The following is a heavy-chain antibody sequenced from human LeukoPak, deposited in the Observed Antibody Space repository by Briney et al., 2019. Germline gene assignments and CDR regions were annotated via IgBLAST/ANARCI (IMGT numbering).Heavy chain of an antibody. CDR1: GYTFTSYA. CDR3: ARDNYYGSGSYSNNKYNWFDP. CDR2: INTNTGNP. D-gene: IGHD3-10*01. V-gene: IGHV7-4-1*02. J-gene: IGHJ5*02. Sequence: GASVKVSCKASGYTFTSYAMNWVRQAPGQGLEWMGWINTNTGNPTYAQGFTGRFVFSLDTSVSTAYLQISSLKAEDTAVYYCARDNYYGSGSYSNNKYNWFDPWGQGTLVTVSS.